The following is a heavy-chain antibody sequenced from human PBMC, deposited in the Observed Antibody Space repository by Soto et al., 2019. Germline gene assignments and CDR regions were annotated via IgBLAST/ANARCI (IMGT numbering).Heavy chain of an antibody. CDR3: ARDLAYYYDSSGRTDAFDI. CDR2: ISSSSSYI. Sequence: GGSLRLSCAASGFTFSSYSINWVRQAPWKGLEWVSSISSSSSYIYYADSVKGRFTIYRDNAKNSLYLQMNSLRAEDTAVYYCARDLAYYYDSSGRTDAFDICGQGTIVTLSS. D-gene: IGHD3-22*01. J-gene: IGHJ3*02. CDR1: GFTFSSYS. V-gene: IGHV3-21*01.